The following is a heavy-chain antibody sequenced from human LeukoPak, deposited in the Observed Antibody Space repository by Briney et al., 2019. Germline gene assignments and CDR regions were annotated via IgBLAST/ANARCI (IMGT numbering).Heavy chain of an antibody. V-gene: IGHV3-30*18. Sequence: QAGGSLRLSCAASGFTFSSYGMHWVRQAPGKGLEWVAVISYDGSNKYYADSVKGRFTISRDNSKNTLYLQMNSLRAEDTAVYYCAKGSRGIPALGGIDYWGQGTLVTVSS. D-gene: IGHD2-2*01. CDR1: GFTFSSYG. CDR2: ISYDGSNK. CDR3: AKGSRGIPALGGIDY. J-gene: IGHJ4*02.